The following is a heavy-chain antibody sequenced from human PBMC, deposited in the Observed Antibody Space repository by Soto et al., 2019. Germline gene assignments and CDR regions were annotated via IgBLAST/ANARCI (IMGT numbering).Heavy chain of an antibody. CDR1: GFSLSTSGVG. CDR2: IYGDNDK. V-gene: IGHV2-5*02. Sequence: SGPTLVNPTQTLTLTCTFSGFSLSTSGVGVAWIRQPPGKVPEWLALIYGDNDKRYSPSLKTRLTITKDTSKNQVVLTMTNMDPVDTATYYCAHCTLHDYGDYDPGTSHVFDSWGQGTLVTVSS. CDR3: AHCTLHDYGDYDPGTSHVFDS. D-gene: IGHD4-17*01. J-gene: IGHJ4*02.